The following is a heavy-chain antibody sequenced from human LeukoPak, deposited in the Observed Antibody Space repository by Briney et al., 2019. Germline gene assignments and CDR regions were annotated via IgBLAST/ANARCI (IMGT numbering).Heavy chain of an antibody. CDR1: GVTFSSYD. V-gene: IGHV3-48*03. Sequence: PSGTLSLSCAASGVTFSSYDWNWIRQAPGKGLEWISYIDTSGSTTFYADPVNGRFTTSRTTAKNSLFLQMSGLRAEDTALYYCARETIGCGGDCLDFWGQGTRVTVSS. J-gene: IGHJ4*02. CDR2: IDTSGSTT. CDR3: ARETIGCGGDCLDF. D-gene: IGHD2-21*01.